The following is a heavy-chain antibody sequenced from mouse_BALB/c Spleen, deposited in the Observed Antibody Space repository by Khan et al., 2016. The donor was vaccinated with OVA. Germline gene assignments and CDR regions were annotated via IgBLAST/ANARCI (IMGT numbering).Heavy chain of an antibody. D-gene: IGHD1-1*01. V-gene: IGHV5-6-5*01. CDR2: IGSGGST. CDR1: GFSFSRYP. J-gene: IGHJ2*01. CDR3: ARVNGSSGVDY. Sequence: EVQLQESGGGLVKPGGSLKLSCAASGFSFSRYPMSWVRQTPEKRLEWVASIGSGGSTYFPDNMKGRFTVSRDNARNILYLQMSSLRSEDTAMYFCARVNGSSGVDYWGQGTTLTVSS.